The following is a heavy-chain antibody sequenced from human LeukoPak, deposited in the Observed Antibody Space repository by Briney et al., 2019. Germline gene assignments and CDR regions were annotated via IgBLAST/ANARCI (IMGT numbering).Heavy chain of an antibody. CDR3: AGPNSNSRFAY. V-gene: IGHV4-39*01. J-gene: IGHJ4*02. Sequence: KTSETLSLICTVSGGSITNTNLYWGWIRQPPGKGLEWIGSVYSSGYTYYNPSLESRVTISIDTSNNQFSLKLSSVTAADTAVYYCAGPNSNSRFAYWGQGTLVTVSS. D-gene: IGHD1-1*01. CDR2: VYSSGYT. CDR1: GGSITNTNLY.